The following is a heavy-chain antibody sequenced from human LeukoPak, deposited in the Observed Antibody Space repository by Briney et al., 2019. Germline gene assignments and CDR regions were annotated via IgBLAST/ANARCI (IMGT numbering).Heavy chain of an antibody. V-gene: IGHV3-33*01. D-gene: IGHD2-21*02. Sequence: GGSLRLSYAASGFTFRGYGMHWVRQAPGKGLEWVAVVWYDGTVQYYADSVKGRFTISRDTSKNILYLQMDSLGADDTAVYFCAREVYLALLDWGQGTLVTVSS. CDR3: AREVYLALLD. J-gene: IGHJ4*02. CDR2: VWYDGTVQ. CDR1: GFTFRGYG.